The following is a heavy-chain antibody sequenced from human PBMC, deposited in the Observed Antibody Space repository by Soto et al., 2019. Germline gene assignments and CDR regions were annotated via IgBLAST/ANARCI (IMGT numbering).Heavy chain of an antibody. CDR1: GFTFSGSA. CDR3: TRLHYYGSGEVYYYYGMDV. CDR2: IRSKANSYAT. J-gene: IGHJ6*02. Sequence: GGSLRLSCAASGFTFSGSAMHWVRQASGKGLEWVGRIRSKANSYATAYAASVKGRFTISRDDSKNTAYLQMNSLKTEDTAVYYCTRLHYYGSGEVYYYYGMDVWGQGTTVTVSS. D-gene: IGHD3-10*01. V-gene: IGHV3-73*01.